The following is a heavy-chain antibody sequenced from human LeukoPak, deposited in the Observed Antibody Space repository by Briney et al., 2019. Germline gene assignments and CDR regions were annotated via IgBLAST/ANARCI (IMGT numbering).Heavy chain of an antibody. Sequence: SETLSLTCTVSGDSISSGDYYWSWIRQPPGKEPEWIGYIYYNGATDYNPSLKSRVTISIDTSKNQFSLKLNSVTAADTAVYYCATGWSGYYWTTWGQGTLVAVSS. CDR2: IYYNGAT. J-gene: IGHJ5*02. D-gene: IGHD3-3*01. CDR1: GDSISSGDYY. CDR3: ATGWSGYYWTT. V-gene: IGHV4-61*08.